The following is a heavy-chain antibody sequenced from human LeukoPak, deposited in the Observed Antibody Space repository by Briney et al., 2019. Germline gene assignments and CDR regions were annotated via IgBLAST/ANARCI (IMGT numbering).Heavy chain of an antibody. CDR2: ISTDGSRT. J-gene: IGHJ4*02. D-gene: IGHD4-17*01. Sequence: GGSLRLSCAASGFTFNNYWIHWVRQTPGKGLVWISVISTDGSRTRYADSVKGRITISRDNAKNTVYLQMNNLRGEDTALYYCTRDRTTVTLFDYWGQGTLVTVSS. CDR3: TRDRTTVTLFDY. V-gene: IGHV3-74*01. CDR1: GFTFNNYW.